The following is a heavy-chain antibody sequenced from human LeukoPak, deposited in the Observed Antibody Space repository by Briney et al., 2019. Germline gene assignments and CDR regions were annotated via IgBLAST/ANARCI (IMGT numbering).Heavy chain of an antibody. CDR2: IRYDGSRK. CDR3: ARDGLGELLF. V-gene: IGHV3-30*02. Sequence: PGGSLRLSCAASVFIFSSYGMHWVRQAPDKGLEWVAFIRYDGSRKYYAASVKGRFTISRDNSKNTLYLQMNSLRADDTAVYYCARDGLGELLFWGQGALVTAAS. CDR1: VFIFSSYG. J-gene: IGHJ4*02. D-gene: IGHD3-10*01.